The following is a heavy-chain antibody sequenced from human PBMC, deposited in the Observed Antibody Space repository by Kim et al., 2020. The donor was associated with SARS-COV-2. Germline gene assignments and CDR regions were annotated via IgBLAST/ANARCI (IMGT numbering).Heavy chain of an antibody. J-gene: IGHJ5*02. CDR1: GGTFSSYA. V-gene: IGHV1-69*13. CDR3: ATTAYEDIVVVPAAMGKYNWFDP. D-gene: IGHD2-2*01. CDR2: IIPIFGTA. Sequence: SVKVSCKASGGTFSSYAISWVRQAPGQGLEWMGGIIPIFGTANYAQKFQGRVTITADESTSTAYMELSSLRSEDTAVYYCATTAYEDIVVVPAAMGKYNWFDPWGQGTLVTVSS.